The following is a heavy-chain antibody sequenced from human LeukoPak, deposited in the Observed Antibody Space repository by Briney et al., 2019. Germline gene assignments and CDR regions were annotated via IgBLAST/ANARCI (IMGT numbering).Heavy chain of an antibody. CDR3: AADRSDVGATWYFDY. CDR2: IVVGSGNT. D-gene: IGHD1-26*01. J-gene: IGHJ4*02. CDR1: GFTSTSSA. Sequence: SVKVSCKASGFTSTSSAVQWVRQGRGQPLGWIGWIVVGSGNTNYAQKFQERVTITRDMSTSTAYMELSCMRPKDKAVDYCAADRSDVGATWYFDYWGQGTLVTVSS. V-gene: IGHV1-58*01.